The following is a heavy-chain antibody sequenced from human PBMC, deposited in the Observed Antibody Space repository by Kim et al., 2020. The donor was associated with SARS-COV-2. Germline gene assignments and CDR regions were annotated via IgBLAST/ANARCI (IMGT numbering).Heavy chain of an antibody. D-gene: IGHD1-20*01. CDR3: ARDLAVSGYYYGMDV. J-gene: IGHJ6*02. Sequence: DSVKGRFIISRDNAKNSLYLQMNSLRAEDTAVYYCARDLAVSGYYYGMDVWGQGTTVTVSS. V-gene: IGHV3-48*03.